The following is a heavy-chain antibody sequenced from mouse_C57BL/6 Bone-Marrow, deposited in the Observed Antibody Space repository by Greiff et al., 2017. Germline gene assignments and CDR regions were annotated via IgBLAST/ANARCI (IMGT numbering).Heavy chain of an antibody. J-gene: IGHJ3*01. V-gene: IGHV1-59*01. CDR2: IDPSDSYT. D-gene: IGHD2-4*01. CDR3: ARELIYYDYVAWFAY. CDR1: GYTFTSYW. Sequence: QVQLQQPGAELVRPGTSVKLFCKASGYTFTSYWMHWVKQRPGQGLEWIGVIDPSDSYTNYNQKFKGKATLTVDTSSSTAYMQLSSLTSEDSAVYYCARELIYYDYVAWFAYWGQGTLVTVSA.